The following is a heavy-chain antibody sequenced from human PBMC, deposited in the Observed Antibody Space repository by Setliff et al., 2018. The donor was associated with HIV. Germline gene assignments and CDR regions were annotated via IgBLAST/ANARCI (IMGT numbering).Heavy chain of an antibody. CDR3: ARVPYRSAWFSGGHDAFDI. J-gene: IGHJ3*02. CDR1: GGTVSSHA. Sequence: ASVKVSCKASGGTVSSHAFNWVRQAPGQGLEWMGWISGFNGNTKYAQSFQDRVAMTTETATSTAYMEMRSLRSDDTAVYFCARVPYRSAWFSGGHDAFDIWGQGTMVTVSS. D-gene: IGHD6-19*01. CDR2: ISGFNGNT. V-gene: IGHV1-18*01.